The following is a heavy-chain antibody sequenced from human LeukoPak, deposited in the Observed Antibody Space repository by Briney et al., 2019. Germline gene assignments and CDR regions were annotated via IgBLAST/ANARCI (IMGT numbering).Heavy chain of an antibody. CDR1: GGSISSSSYY. V-gene: IGHV4-39*07. CDR3: VSIWDTAMFDY. J-gene: IGHJ4*02. D-gene: IGHD5-18*01. CDR2: IYYSGST. Sequence: SETLSLTCTVSGGSISSSSYYWGWIRQPPGKGLEWIGSIYYSGSTYYNPSLKSRVTISVDTSKNQFSLKLSSVTAADTAVYYCVSIWDTAMFDYWGQGTLVTVSS.